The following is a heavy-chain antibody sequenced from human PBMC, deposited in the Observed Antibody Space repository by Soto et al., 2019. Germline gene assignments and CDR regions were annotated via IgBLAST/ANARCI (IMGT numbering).Heavy chain of an antibody. Sequence: QVQLVESGGGVVQPGRSLRLSCAASGFTFSSDGMHWVRQAPGKGLEWVAVISYDGRNKYYIDSVKGRFTISRDNSKNTLYLQMNSLRAGDTAVYYCAKDRAMVRGVDYWGQGTLVSVSS. CDR2: ISYDGRNK. CDR3: AKDRAMVRGVDY. V-gene: IGHV3-30*18. J-gene: IGHJ4*02. D-gene: IGHD3-10*01. CDR1: GFTFSSDG.